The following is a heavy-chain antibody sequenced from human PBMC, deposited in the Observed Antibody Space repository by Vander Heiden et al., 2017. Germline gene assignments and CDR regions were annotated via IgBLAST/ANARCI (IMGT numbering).Heavy chain of an antibody. V-gene: IGHV1-69*10. CDR2: IIPILGIA. CDR3: ARGITGYDSSGYYFDY. J-gene: IGHJ4*02. Sequence: QVQLVQSGAEVKKPGSSVKVSCKASGGTSGSYAISWVRQAPGQGLEWMGGIIPILGIANYAQKFQGRVTITADKSTSTAYMELSSLRSEDTAVYYCARGITGYDSSGYYFDYWGQGTLVTVSS. CDR1: GGTSGSYA. D-gene: IGHD3-22*01.